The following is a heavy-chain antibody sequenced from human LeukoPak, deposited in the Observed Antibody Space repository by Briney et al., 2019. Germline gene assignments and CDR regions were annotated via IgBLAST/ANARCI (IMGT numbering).Heavy chain of an antibody. CDR2: INHSGST. CDR1: GGSFSGYY. D-gene: IGHD3-10*01. CDR3: ARDGGYYFDY. Sequence: SETLSLTCAVYGGSFSGYYWSWIRQPPGNGLEWIGEINHSGSTNYNPSLKSRVTISVDTSKNQFSLKLSSVTAADTAVYYCARDGGYYFDYWGQGTLVTVSS. J-gene: IGHJ4*02. V-gene: IGHV4-34*01.